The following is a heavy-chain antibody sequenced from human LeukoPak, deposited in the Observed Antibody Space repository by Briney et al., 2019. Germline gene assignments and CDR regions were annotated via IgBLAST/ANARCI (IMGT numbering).Heavy chain of an antibody. D-gene: IGHD1-26*01. V-gene: IGHV3-48*03. Sequence: PGGSLRLSCAASGLTFSSYEMNWVRQAPGKGLEWVSYISSSGSTIYYADSVKGRFTISRDNAKNSLYLQMNSLRAEDTAVYYCARGPYSGSYAEYFQHWGQGTLVTVSS. J-gene: IGHJ1*01. CDR1: GLTFSSYE. CDR2: ISSSGSTI. CDR3: ARGPYSGSYAEYFQH.